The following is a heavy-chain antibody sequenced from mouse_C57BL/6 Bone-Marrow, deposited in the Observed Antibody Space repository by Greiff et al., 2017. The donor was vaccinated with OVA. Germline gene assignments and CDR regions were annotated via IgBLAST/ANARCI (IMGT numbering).Heavy chain of an antibody. CDR3: ARSYSNYD. J-gene: IGHJ2*01. CDR1: GFTFTDYY. CDR2: IRNKANGYTT. D-gene: IGHD2-5*01. V-gene: IGHV7-3*01. Sequence: EVKLMESGGGLVQPGGSLRLSCAASGFTFTDYYMSWVRQPPGTALEWLGFIRNKANGYTTEYRASVKCRFTISRENSQSILYLQMNALRAEDSATYYCARSYSNYDWGQGTTLTVSS.